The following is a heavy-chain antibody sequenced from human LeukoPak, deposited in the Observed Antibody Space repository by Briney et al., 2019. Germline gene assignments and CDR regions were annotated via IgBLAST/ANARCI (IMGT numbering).Heavy chain of an antibody. CDR1: GGSISSYY. CDR3: ARHVTISGPYDASDI. CDR2: IYYSGST. Sequence: SETLSLTCTVSGGSISSYYWSWIRQPPGKGLEWIGYIYYSGSTNYNPSLKSRVTISVDTSKNQFSLKLSSVTAADTAVYYCARHVTISGPYDASDIWGQGTMVTVSP. J-gene: IGHJ3*02. D-gene: IGHD5-24*01. V-gene: IGHV4-59*01.